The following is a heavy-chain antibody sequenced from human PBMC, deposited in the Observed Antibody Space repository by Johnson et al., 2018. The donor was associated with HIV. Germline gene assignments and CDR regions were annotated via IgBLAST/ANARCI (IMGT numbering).Heavy chain of an antibody. CDR2: ISHDGDNK. CDR1: GFTFSTSG. Sequence: QVQLVESGGGVVQPGRSLGLSCAASGFTFSTSGMHWVRQAPGKGLEWVAVISHDGDNKYHADSVKGRLTISRDNSKNTLYLQMNSLRAEDTAVYYCAREGDSSGMVFLDAFDIRGQGTMVTVSS. J-gene: IGHJ3*02. D-gene: IGHD3-22*01. V-gene: IGHV3-30*03. CDR3: AREGDSSGMVFLDAFDI.